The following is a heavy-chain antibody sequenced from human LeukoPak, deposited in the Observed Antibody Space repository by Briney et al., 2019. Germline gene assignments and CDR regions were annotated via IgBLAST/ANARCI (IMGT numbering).Heavy chain of an antibody. CDR2: VYYSGNT. Sequence: SDTLSLTCTLSARSISSYYWGWIRQPPGKGLEWIGYVYYSGNTNYDPCLRSRVTMSIDTSKNQFFLRLSSVTAADTAVYYCARVGYSYAFEYWGQGTLVTVSS. CDR3: ARVGYSYAFEY. J-gene: IGHJ4*02. CDR1: ARSISSYY. V-gene: IGHV4-59*08. D-gene: IGHD5-18*01.